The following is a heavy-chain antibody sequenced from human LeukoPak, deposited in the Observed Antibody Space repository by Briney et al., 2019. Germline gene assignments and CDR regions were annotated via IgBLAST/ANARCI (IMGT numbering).Heavy chain of an antibody. J-gene: IGHJ4*02. CDR3: ARWGGYSRNSRRPIDY. Sequence: GASVKVSCKASGYTFTGYYMHWVRQAPGQGLECSGWSNPNSGGTKYAQKFQGIVTMTRETSISTVYIWLSRLRSEHTAVCDGARWGGYSRNSRRPIDYWGQGTLVTVSS. CDR1: GYTFTGYY. V-gene: IGHV1-2*02. CDR2: SNPNSGGT. D-gene: IGHD4-23*01.